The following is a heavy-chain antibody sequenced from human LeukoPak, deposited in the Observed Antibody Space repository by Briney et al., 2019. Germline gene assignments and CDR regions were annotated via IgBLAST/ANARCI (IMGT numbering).Heavy chain of an antibody. CDR1: GYTFTSYY. V-gene: IGHV1-8*02. CDR2: MNPNSGNT. Sequence: ASVKVSCKASGYTFTSYYMHWVRQATGQGLEWMGWMNPNSGNTGYAQKFQGRVTMTRNTSISTAYMELSSLRSEDTAVYYCAREWDSSGWYVPFDYWGQGTLVTVSS. CDR3: AREWDSSGWYVPFDY. J-gene: IGHJ4*02. D-gene: IGHD6-19*01.